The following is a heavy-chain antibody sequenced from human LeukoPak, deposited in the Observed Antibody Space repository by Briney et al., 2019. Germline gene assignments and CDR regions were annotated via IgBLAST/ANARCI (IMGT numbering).Heavy chain of an antibody. CDR2: ISSGSSSV. Sequence: PGGSLRLSCSASGFTFSAYTMNWVRQAPGQGLEWVSYISSGSSSVYYADSVKGRFTISRDNAKNSLYLQMNSLRAEDTAVYYCARPVDYNAGDYWGQGTLVTVS. D-gene: IGHD5-12*01. J-gene: IGHJ4*02. CDR3: ARPVDYNAGDY. CDR1: GFTFSAYT. V-gene: IGHV3-48*04.